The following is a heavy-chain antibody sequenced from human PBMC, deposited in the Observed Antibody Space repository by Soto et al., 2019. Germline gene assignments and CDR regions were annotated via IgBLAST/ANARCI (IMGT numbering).Heavy chain of an antibody. CDR1: GFTFDDYA. CDR3: ARTSAAGKYYYGMDV. CDR2: ISWNSGSI. Sequence: PGGSLRLSCAASGFTFDDYAMHWVRQAPGKGLEWVSGISWNSGSIGYADSVKGRFTISRDNAKNSLYLQMNSLKASDTAMYYCARTSAAGKYYYGMDVWGQGTTVTVSS. D-gene: IGHD6-13*01. J-gene: IGHJ6*02. V-gene: IGHV3-9*01.